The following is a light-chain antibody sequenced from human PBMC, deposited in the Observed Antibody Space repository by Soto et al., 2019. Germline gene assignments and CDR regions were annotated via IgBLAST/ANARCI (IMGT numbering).Light chain of an antibody. CDR3: QSYDSSLSVLYV. CDR2: GNT. Sequence: QSVLTQPPPVSGAPGPRVPISCTGSSSKNGAGYEVHWFQQLPGTAPKLLIYGNTNRPSGVPDRFSGSKSDTSASLAITGLQPEDEADYYCQSYDSSLSVLYVFGTGTKATVL. J-gene: IGLJ1*01. V-gene: IGLV1-40*01. CDR1: SSKNGAGYE.